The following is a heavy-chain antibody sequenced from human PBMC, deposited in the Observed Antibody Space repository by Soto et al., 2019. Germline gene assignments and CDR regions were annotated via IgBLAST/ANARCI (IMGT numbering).Heavy chain of an antibody. CDR2: INPNSGDT. CDR1: GYTFTGYY. CDR3: ARALATDY. V-gene: IGHV1-2*02. Sequence: QVQLVQSGAEVKKPGASVKVSCKASGYTFTGYYIHWVRQAPGQGLEWMGWINPNSGDTNYAQKFQGRVTMTRDTSIRTACMELSRVRSDDTAVYYCARALATDYWGQGTLVTVSS. J-gene: IGHJ4*02.